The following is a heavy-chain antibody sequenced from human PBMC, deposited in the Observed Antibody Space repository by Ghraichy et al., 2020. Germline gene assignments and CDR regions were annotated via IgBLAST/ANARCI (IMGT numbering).Heavy chain of an antibody. CDR3: ARGDHYYDSSGYFEY. V-gene: IGHV3-23*01. J-gene: IGHJ4*02. Sequence: ESLNISCAASGFTFNIYALTWVRQAPGKGLEWVSTISHSGDTTYYADSVKGRFTISRDSSTNTLSLQMNSLRADDTAVYYCARGDHYYDSSGYFEYWGQGTLVTVSS. D-gene: IGHD3-22*01. CDR2: ISHSGDTT. CDR1: GFTFNIYA.